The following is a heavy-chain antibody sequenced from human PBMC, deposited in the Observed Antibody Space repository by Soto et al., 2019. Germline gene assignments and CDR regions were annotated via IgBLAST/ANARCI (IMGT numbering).Heavy chain of an antibody. CDR1: GYTFTGYY. J-gene: IGHJ4*02. Sequence: ASVKVSCKASGYTFTGYYMHCVRQAPGQGLEWMGWMNPKSGYTGSARKFQGRVTLTRDNSKNTLYLQMNNLRGDDTAIYYYAMVAATATNGFFALWGRGTLVTVSS. CDR2: MNPKSGYT. D-gene: IGHD2-8*01. CDR3: AMVAATATNGFFAL. V-gene: IGHV1-2*02.